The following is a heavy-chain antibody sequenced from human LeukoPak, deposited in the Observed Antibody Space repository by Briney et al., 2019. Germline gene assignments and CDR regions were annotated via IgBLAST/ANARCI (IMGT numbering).Heavy chain of an antibody. CDR1: GFTFSGYG. Sequence: GGSLRLSCAASGFTFSGYGVSWVRQAPGKGLEWASGISGSGHRTYYADSVKGRFTISRDNSKSTLYLQMNSLRAEDTAVYYCARSYGYYDSSGIFDYWGQGTLVTVSS. D-gene: IGHD3-22*01. J-gene: IGHJ4*02. CDR3: ARSYGYYDSSGIFDY. CDR2: ISGSGHRT. V-gene: IGHV3-23*01.